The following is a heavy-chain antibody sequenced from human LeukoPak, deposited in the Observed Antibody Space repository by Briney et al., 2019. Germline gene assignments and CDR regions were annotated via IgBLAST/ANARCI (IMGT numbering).Heavy chain of an antibody. CDR2: IYSGGST. CDR3: AKHPLGYCTNGACSFGY. J-gene: IGHJ4*02. Sequence: PGGSLRLPCAASGFTVSSNYMSWVRQAPGKGLEWVSVIYSGGSTYYADSVKGRFTISRDNSKNTLYLQMNSLRAEDTAVYYCAKHPLGYCTNGACSFGYWGQGTLVTVSS. CDR1: GFTVSSNY. D-gene: IGHD2-8*01. V-gene: IGHV3-53*01.